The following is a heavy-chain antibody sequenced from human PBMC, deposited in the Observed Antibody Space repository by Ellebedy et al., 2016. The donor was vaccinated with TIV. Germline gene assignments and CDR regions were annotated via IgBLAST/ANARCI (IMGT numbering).Heavy chain of an antibody. D-gene: IGHD5-12*01. Sequence: ASVKVSCKASGGTFSSYAISWVRQAPGQGLEWMGRIIPILGIANYAQKFQGRVTITADKSTSTAYMELSSLRSEDTAVYYCAASGYSGYAPFDYWGQGTLVTVSS. J-gene: IGHJ4*02. CDR2: IIPILGIA. CDR3: AASGYSGYAPFDY. CDR1: GGTFSSYA. V-gene: IGHV1-69*04.